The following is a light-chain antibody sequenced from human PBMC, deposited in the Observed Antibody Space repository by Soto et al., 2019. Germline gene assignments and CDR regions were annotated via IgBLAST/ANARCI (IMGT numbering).Light chain of an antibody. J-gene: IGKJ2*02. CDR2: WAS. CDR1: QSVLYSSNNKNY. Sequence: DIVMTQSPDSLAVSLGERATINCKSSQSVLYSSNNKNYLAWYQQKPGQPPKLLIYWASTRESGVPDRFSGSGSGTDFTLTISSLQAEDVAVYYCQQSYSTPRWTFGQGTKLVIK. V-gene: IGKV4-1*01. CDR3: QQSYSTPRWT.